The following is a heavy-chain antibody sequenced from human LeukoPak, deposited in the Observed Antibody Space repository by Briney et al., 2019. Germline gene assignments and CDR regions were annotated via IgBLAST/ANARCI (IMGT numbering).Heavy chain of an antibody. D-gene: IGHD3-22*01. Sequence: SETLSLTCTVSGGSISSGSYYWSWIRQPAGKGLEWIGRIYTSGSTNYNPSLKSRVTISVDTSKNQFSLKLSSVTAADTAVYYCAKSYRVIRNAFDVWGQGTMVTVSS. CDR1: GGSISSGSYY. J-gene: IGHJ3*01. CDR3: AKSYRVIRNAFDV. V-gene: IGHV4-61*02. CDR2: IYTSGST.